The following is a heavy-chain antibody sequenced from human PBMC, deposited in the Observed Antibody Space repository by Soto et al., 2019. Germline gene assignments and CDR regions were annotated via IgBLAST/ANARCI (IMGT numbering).Heavy chain of an antibody. V-gene: IGHV3-21*02. Sequence: EVQLVESGGGLVKLGESLRLSCEASGFTSSRVSMNWVRKVPGKGLEWVASISSGSSDTWYADSVKGRFIISRDNAQNSLFLQMNTLRPEDTAMYYCARVAYWGPGTQVTVSS. CDR1: GFTSSRVS. CDR2: ISSGSSDT. CDR3: ARVAY. J-gene: IGHJ4*02.